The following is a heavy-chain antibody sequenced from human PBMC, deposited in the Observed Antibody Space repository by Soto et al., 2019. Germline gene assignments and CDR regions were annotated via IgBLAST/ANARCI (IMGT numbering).Heavy chain of an antibody. CDR3: ALRIAAAGSTDY. Sequence: GGSPRLSCAASGFTFSSYAMSWVRQAPGKGLEWVSAISGSGGSTYYADSVKGRFTISRDNSKNTLYLQMNSLRAEDTAVYYCALRIAAAGSTDYWGQGTLVTVSS. D-gene: IGHD6-13*01. CDR1: GFTFSSYA. CDR2: ISGSGGST. V-gene: IGHV3-23*01. J-gene: IGHJ4*02.